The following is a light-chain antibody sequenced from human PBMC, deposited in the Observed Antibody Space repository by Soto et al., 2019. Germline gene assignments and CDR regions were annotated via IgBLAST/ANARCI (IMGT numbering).Light chain of an antibody. Sequence: DIQMTQSPSSLSASVGDRVAFTCRASQDISNYLNWYQQKPGKAPKLLIYAASTLQSGVPSRFSGSGSGTEFTLTISSLQPEDFATYYCQQSHSSQTFGQGTKVEIQ. CDR3: QQSHSSQT. CDR2: AAS. CDR1: QDISNY. V-gene: IGKV1-39*01. J-gene: IGKJ1*01.